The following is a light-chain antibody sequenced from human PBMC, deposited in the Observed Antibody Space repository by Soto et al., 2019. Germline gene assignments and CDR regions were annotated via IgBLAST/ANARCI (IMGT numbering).Light chain of an antibody. J-gene: IGKJ1*01. CDR2: GAS. Sequence: EIVMTQSPVTLSVSPGERATLSCRASQSVSTNLPWYQQKPGQAPRVLIYGASTRATNIPARFSGSGSGTDFTLTISSLQSEDFALYYCQHYNNWPTFGQGTKVEIK. V-gene: IGKV3-15*01. CDR3: QHYNNWPT. CDR1: QSVSTN.